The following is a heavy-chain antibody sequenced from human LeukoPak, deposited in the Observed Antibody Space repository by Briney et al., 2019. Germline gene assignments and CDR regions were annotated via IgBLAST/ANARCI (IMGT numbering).Heavy chain of an antibody. CDR1: GFTITSYV. CDR3: AKDRSGSYYYWYFDL. V-gene: IGHV3-23*01. J-gene: IGHJ2*01. D-gene: IGHD1-26*01. CDR2: LRGGGGDA. Sequence: GGSLRLSCTASGFTITSYVTSWVRQAPGKGLEWISNLRGGGGDACYADSVKGRFTISRDNSKSTLYLQMNSLRAEDTAVYYCAKDRSGSYYYWYFDLWGRGTLVTVSS.